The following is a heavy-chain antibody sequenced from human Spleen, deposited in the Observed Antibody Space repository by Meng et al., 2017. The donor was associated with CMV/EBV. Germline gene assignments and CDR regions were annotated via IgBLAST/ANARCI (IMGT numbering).Heavy chain of an antibody. CDR1: GFTFSNYN. CDR2: ITSSSSTI. V-gene: IGHV3-48*04. J-gene: IGHJ4*02. Sequence: LSLTCAASGFTFSNYNMNWVRQAPGKGLEWLSYITSSSSTIYYADSVKGRFTVSRDNAKNSLFLQMSSLRVEDTAVYYCVAGAYWGQGTLVTVSS. CDR3: VAGAY.